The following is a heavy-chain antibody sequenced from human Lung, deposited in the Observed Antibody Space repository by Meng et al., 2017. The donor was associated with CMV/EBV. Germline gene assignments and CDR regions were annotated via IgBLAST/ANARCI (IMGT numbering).Heavy chain of an antibody. CDR3: ARPPNAIVVVPAASWFDP. CDR2: IIPILGIA. J-gene: IGHJ5*02. CDR1: GGTFSSYT. D-gene: IGHD2-2*01. Sequence: SVXVSCKASGGTFSSYTISWVRQAPGQGLEWMGRIIPILGIANYAQKFQGRVTITADKSTSTAYMELSSLRSEDTAVYYCARPPNAIVVVPAASWFDPWGQGTLVTVSS. V-gene: IGHV1-69*02.